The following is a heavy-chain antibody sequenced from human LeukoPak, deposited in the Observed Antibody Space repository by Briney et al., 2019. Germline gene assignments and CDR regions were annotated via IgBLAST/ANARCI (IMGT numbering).Heavy chain of an antibody. V-gene: IGHV1-46*01. J-gene: IGHJ5*02. CDR3: ARDRGYGSGSYWSFWFDP. CDR1: GYTFTSYY. Sequence: ASVKVSCKASGYTFTSYYMHWVRQAPGQGLEWMGIINPSGGSTSYAQKFQGRVTMTRDMSTSTVYMELSSLRSEDTAVYYCARDRGYGSGSYWSFWFDPWGQGTLVTVSS. CDR2: INPSGGST. D-gene: IGHD3-10*01.